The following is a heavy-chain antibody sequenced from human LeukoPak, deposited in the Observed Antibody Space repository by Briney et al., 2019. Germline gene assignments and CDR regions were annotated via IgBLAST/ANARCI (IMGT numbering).Heavy chain of an antibody. D-gene: IGHD3-22*01. CDR1: GGSFSGYY. Sequence: PSETLSLTCAVYGGSFSGYYWSWIRQPPGKGLEWIGEINHSGSTNYNPSLKSRVTISVDTSKNQFSLKLSSVTAADTAVYYCARVYYDSSGYYYYYMDVWGKGTTVTISS. J-gene: IGHJ6*03. V-gene: IGHV4-34*01. CDR2: INHSGST. CDR3: ARVYYDSSGYYYYYMDV.